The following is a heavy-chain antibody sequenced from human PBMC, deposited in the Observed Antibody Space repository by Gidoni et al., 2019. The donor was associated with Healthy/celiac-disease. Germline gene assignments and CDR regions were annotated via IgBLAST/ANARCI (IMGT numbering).Heavy chain of an antibody. D-gene: IGHD5-12*01. CDR3: AREGGGYSGYDQEDDY. V-gene: IGHV4-4*02. CDR1: GGSISSSNW. J-gene: IGHJ4*02. CDR2: LYHSGIT. Sequence: QVQLQESGPGLVKPSGTLSLTCAVSGGSISSSNWWSWVRQPPGKGLEWIGELYHSGITNYNPSLKSRVTISVDKSKNQFSLKLSSVTAADTAVYYCAREGGGYSGYDQEDDYWGQGTLVTVSS.